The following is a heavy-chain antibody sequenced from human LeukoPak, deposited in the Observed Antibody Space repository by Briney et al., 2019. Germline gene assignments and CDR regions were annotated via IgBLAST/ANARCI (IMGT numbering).Heavy chain of an antibody. Sequence: NSSETLSLTCTVSGGSISSYYWSWIRQPPGKGLEWIGEINHSGSTNYNPSLKSRVTMSVDTSKNQFSLKLSSVTAADTAVYYCARGTVFDYWGQGTLVTVSS. CDR3: ARGTVFDY. CDR2: INHSGST. V-gene: IGHV4-34*01. CDR1: GGSISSYY. D-gene: IGHD2-21*01. J-gene: IGHJ4*02.